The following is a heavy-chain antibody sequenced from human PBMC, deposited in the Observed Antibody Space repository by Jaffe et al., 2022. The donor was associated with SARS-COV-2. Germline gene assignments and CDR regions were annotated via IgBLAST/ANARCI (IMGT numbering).Heavy chain of an antibody. CDR2: IGHDGSYK. V-gene: IGHV3-33*01. D-gene: IGHD3-9*01. CDR1: GFTFKTYG. J-gene: IGHJ4*02. CDR3: ARDFEIGKYIDY. Sequence: QVHLVESGGGVVQPGRSLRLSCAASGFTFKTYGMHWVRQAPGKGLEWVAIIGHDGSYKAYTDSVKGRFTISRENSKNTLYLQMNSLGAEDMAVYFCARDFEIGKYIDYWGQGTLVTVSS.